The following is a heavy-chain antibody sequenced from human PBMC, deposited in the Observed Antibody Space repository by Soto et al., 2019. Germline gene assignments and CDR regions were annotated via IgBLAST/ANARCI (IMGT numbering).Heavy chain of an antibody. CDR1: GFTFSSYA. J-gene: IGHJ4*02. V-gene: IGHV3-23*01. D-gene: IGHD4-17*01. CDR3: AKGLQMTTVTYDY. Sequence: PGGSLRVSCAASGFTFSSYAMSWVRQAPGKGLEWVSTISGRGESTFYADSVKGRFSISRDNSKNTLYLQMNSLRVEDTAVYFCAKGLQMTTVTYDYWGQGTLVTVSS. CDR2: ISGRGEST.